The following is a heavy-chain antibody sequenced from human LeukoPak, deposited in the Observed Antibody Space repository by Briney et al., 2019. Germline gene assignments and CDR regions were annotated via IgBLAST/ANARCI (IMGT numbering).Heavy chain of an antibody. CDR1: GFTFSSYA. J-gene: IGHJ4*02. CDR3: ARVKAGYSYGYYFDY. D-gene: IGHD5-18*01. V-gene: IGHV3-23*01. CDR2: ISGSGGST. Sequence: GGSLRLSCAASGFTFSSYAMSWVRQAPGKGLEWVSAISGSGGSTYYADSVKGRFTISRDNSKNTLYLQMNSLRAEDTAVHYCARVKAGYSYGYYFDYWGQGTLVTVSS.